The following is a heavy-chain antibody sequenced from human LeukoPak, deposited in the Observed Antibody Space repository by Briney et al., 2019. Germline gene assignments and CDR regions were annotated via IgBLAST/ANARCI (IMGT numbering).Heavy chain of an antibody. Sequence: PSETLSLTCAVYGGSFSGYYWSWIRQPPGKGLEWIGEINHSGSTNYNPSLKSRVTISVDTSKNQFSLKLSSVTAADTAVYYCARCFSPRRLYIAAASYYFDYWGQGTLVTVSS. CDR3: ARCFSPRRLYIAAASYYFDY. V-gene: IGHV4-34*01. J-gene: IGHJ4*02. D-gene: IGHD6-13*01. CDR1: GGSFSGYY. CDR2: INHSGST.